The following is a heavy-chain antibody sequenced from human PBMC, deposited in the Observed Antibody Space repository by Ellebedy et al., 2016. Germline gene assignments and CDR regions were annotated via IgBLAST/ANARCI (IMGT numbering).Heavy chain of an antibody. V-gene: IGHV3-53*01. CDR2: IFSDGNT. CDR3: ARGVGSGWFDP. D-gene: IGHD2-15*01. J-gene: IGHJ5*02. Sequence: GESLKISCAASGFTFRGSWMHWLRQAPGKGLEWVSAIFSDGNTYYADSVRGRFTISRDNSKNTLYLQMNSLRAEDTAVYYCARGVGSGWFDPWGQGTLVTVSS. CDR1: GFTFRGSW.